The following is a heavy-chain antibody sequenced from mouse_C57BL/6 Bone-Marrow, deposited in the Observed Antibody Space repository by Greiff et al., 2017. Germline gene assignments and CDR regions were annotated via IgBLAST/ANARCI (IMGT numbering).Heavy chain of an antibody. D-gene: IGHD2-4*01. CDR1: GYTFTSYW. CDR2: IYPGNSDT. J-gene: IGHJ4*01. V-gene: IGHV1-5*01. CDR3: TREKVYYDYDDYAMDY. Sequence: DVQLQESGTVLARPGASVKMSCKTSGYTFTSYWMHWVKQRPGQGLEWIGAIYPGNSDTSYNQKFKGKAKLTAVTSASTAYMELSSLTNEDSAVYYCTREKVYYDYDDYAMDYWGQGTSVTVSS.